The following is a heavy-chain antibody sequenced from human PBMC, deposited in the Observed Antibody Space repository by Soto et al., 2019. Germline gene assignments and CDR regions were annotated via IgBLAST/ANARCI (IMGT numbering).Heavy chain of an antibody. V-gene: IGHV1-58*01. J-gene: IGHJ6*02. CDR1: GFTFTSSA. D-gene: IGHD3-9*01. CDR2: IVVGSGNT. CDR3: AAGLLRYFVAPTADYYGMDV. Sequence: ASVKVSCKASGFTFTSSAVQWVRQARGQRLEWIGWIVVGSGNTNYAQKFQERVTITRDMSTSTAYMELSSLRSEDTAVYYCAAGLLRYFVAPTADYYGMDVWGQGTTVTVSS.